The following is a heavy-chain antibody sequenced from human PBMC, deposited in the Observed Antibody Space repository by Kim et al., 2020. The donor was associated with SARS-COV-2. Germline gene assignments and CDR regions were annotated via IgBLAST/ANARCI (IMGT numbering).Heavy chain of an antibody. J-gene: IGHJ6*02. Sequence: SVKVSCKASGGTFSSYAISWVRQAPGQGLEWMGGIIPIFGTANYAQKFQGRVTITADESTSTAYMELSSPRSEDTAVYYCAGAPYIFYGEHYYYYYGMDVWGQGTTVTVSS. CDR1: GGTFSSYA. CDR2: IIPIFGTA. CDR3: AGAPYIFYGEHYYYYYGMDV. D-gene: IGHD4-17*01. V-gene: IGHV1-69*13.